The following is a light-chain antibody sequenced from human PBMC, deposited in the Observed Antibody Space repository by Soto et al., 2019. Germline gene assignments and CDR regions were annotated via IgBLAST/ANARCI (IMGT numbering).Light chain of an antibody. CDR3: QQYVTYPRT. J-gene: IGKJ1*01. CDR1: QRVISSY. CDR2: GAS. Sequence: IVLTQSPGTLSLSPGEAATLSCRASQRVISSYFGWYQQRPGRPPRLLIYGASKRATGIPDRFSGSGSGTDFALTISRLEPEDFAVYYCQQYVTYPRTFGQGTKVEIK. V-gene: IGKV3-20*01.